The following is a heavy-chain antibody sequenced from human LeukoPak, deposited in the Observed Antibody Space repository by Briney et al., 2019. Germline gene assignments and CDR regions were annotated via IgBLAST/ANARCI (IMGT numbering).Heavy chain of an antibody. D-gene: IGHD2-2*01. CDR3: AREDIVVVPAATYWCFDL. V-gene: IGHV1-2*02. J-gene: IGHJ2*01. Sequence: ASVKVSCKASGYTFTGYYMHWVRQAPGQGLEWMGWINPNSGGTNYAQKFQGRVTMTRDTSISTAYMELSRLRSDDTAVYYCAREDIVVVPAATYWCFDLWGRGTLVTVSS. CDR2: INPNSGGT. CDR1: GYTFTGYY.